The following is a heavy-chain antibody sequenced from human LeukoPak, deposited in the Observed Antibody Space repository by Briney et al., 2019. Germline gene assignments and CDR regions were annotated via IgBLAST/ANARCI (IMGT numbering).Heavy chain of an antibody. CDR2: ISGSSTNT. CDR3: TRHPAEGDY. D-gene: IGHD2-15*01. J-gene: IGHJ4*02. CDR1: GFTFSDFY. Sequence: AGSLRLSCAASGFTFSDFYMSWIRQGPGKGLEWVSYISGSSTNTNYADSVNGRFTISRDNAKNSLYLKMNSLRPEDTAVYYCTRHPAEGDYWGQGTLVTVSS. V-gene: IGHV3-11*03.